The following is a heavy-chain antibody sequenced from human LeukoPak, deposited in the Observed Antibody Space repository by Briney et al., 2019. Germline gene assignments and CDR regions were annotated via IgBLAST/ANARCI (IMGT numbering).Heavy chain of an antibody. CDR3: AKDPPTVMANAFHI. CDR2: ISASGGTT. V-gene: IGHV3-23*01. Sequence: PGESLRLSCAASGFTFISYGMNWARQAPGKGLEWVSSISASGGTTYYADSVKGRFTISIDNSKNTLYLQMNSLRADDTAVYSCAKDPPTVMANAFHIWRQGTMVTVS. J-gene: IGHJ3*02. D-gene: IGHD5-18*01. CDR1: GFTFISYG.